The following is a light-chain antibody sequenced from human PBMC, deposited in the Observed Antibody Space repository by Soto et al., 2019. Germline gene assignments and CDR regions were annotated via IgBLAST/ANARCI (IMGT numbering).Light chain of an antibody. Sequence: DIQLTQAPSFLSASVGDRVTITCRASQATSSYLAWYQRKPGKAPKLLIYAASTLQSGVPSRFSGSGSGTEFTLTISSLQPEDFAIYCCQQIKSYPITFGQGTRLEIK. CDR2: AAS. CDR3: QQIKSYPIT. V-gene: IGKV1-9*01. CDR1: QATSSY. J-gene: IGKJ5*01.